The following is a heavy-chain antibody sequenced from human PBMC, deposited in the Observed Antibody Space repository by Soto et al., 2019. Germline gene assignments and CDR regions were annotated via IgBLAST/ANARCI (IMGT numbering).Heavy chain of an antibody. CDR2: IIPIFGTA. D-gene: IGHD6-13*01. V-gene: IGHV1-69*06. J-gene: IGHJ5*02. CDR3: ASRRGIAGLNWFDP. CDR1: GGTFSSYA. Sequence: GASVKVSCKASGGTFSSYAISWVRQAPGQGLEWMGGIIPIFGTANYAQKFQGRVTITADKSTSTAYMELSSLRSEDTAVYYCASRRGIAGLNWFDPWGQGTLVTVSS.